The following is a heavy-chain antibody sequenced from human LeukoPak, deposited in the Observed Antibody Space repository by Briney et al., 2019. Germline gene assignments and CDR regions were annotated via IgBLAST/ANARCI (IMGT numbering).Heavy chain of an antibody. D-gene: IGHD2-15*01. Sequence: SETLSLTCAVYGGSFSGYYWSWIRQHPGKGLEWIGYIYYSGSTYYNPSLKSRVTISVDTSKNQFSLKLSSVTAADTAVYYCARGEVVVAATFDYWGQGTLVTVSS. V-gene: IGHV4-31*11. J-gene: IGHJ4*02. CDR2: IYYSGST. CDR1: GGSFSGYY. CDR3: ARGEVVVAATFDY.